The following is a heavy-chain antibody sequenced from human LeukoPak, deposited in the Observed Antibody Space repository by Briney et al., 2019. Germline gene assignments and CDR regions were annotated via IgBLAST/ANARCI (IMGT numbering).Heavy chain of an antibody. CDR1: GYTFTGYY. J-gene: IGHJ4*02. CDR2: INPNSGGT. D-gene: IGHD3-22*01. Sequence: GASVKVSCKASGYTFTGYYMHWVRQAPGQGLEWMGRINPNSGGTNYAQKFQGRVTMTRDTSISTAYMELSRLRSDDTAVYYCASNTDYYDSSGCFDYWGQGTLVTVSS. V-gene: IGHV1-2*06. CDR3: ASNTDYYDSSGCFDY.